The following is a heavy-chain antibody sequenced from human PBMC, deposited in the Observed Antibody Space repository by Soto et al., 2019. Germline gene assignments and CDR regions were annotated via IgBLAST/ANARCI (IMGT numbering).Heavy chain of an antibody. D-gene: IGHD1-26*01. CDR1: GFTFSSYA. Sequence: GGSLRLSCAASGFTFSSYAMHWVRQAPGKGLEWVSVIWYDGTNKYYADSVKGRFTISRDNSKNTLYLQMNSLRAEDTAVYYCARAQSSGNYYSNYWGQGTLVTVSS. CDR2: IWYDGTNK. J-gene: IGHJ4*02. CDR3: ARAQSSGNYYSNY. V-gene: IGHV3-33*01.